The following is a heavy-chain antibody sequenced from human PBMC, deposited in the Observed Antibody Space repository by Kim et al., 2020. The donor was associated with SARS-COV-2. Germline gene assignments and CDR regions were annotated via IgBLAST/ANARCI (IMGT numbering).Heavy chain of an antibody. J-gene: IGHJ2*01. CDR2: IGTAGDT. Sequence: GGSLRLSCAASGFTFSSYDMHWVRQATGKGLEWVSAIGTAGDTYYPGSVKGRFTISRENAKNSLYLQMNSLRAGDTAVYYCARVGRGIAVAGSGGFRWYFDLWGRGTLVTVSS. CDR3: ARVGRGIAVAGSGGFRWYFDL. D-gene: IGHD6-19*01. CDR1: GFTFSSYD. V-gene: IGHV3-13*01.